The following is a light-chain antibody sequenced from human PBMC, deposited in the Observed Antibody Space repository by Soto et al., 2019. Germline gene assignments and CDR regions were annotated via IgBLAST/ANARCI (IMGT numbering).Light chain of an antibody. J-gene: IGKJ1*01. CDR3: QQYNSYSETWT. Sequence: DIQMTQSPSTLSASVGDRVTITCRASQSLSSWLAWYQQKPGKAPKLLIYDASSLESGVPSRFSGSGSGTEFTLTISSLQPDDFATYYCQQYNSYSETWTFGQGPKVEIK. CDR2: DAS. V-gene: IGKV1-5*01. CDR1: QSLSSW.